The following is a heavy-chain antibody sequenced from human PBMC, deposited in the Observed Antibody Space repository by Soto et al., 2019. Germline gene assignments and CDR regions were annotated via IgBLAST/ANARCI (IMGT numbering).Heavy chain of an antibody. V-gene: IGHV1-69*13. CDR2: IIPISETT. D-gene: IGHD2-2*01. CDR3: ARSQGSRTSLEIYYYYYYGMDV. J-gene: IGHJ6*02. CDR1: GGTFSSYA. Sequence: ASVKVSCKASGGTFSSYAISWVRQAPGQGLEWMGGIIPISETTNYAQKFQGRVTITADESKSTAYMELSSLRSEDTAVYYCARSQGSRTSLEIYYYYYYGMDVWGQGTTVTVSS.